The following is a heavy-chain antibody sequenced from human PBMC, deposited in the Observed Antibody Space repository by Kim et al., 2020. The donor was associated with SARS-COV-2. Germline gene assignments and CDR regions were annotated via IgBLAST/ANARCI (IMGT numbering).Heavy chain of an antibody. CDR3: ARIGAVGVFFQYGLDV. CDR1: GFTFSTYA. CDR2: ISFNGDNK. D-gene: IGHD3-16*01. V-gene: IGHV3-30*04. J-gene: IGHJ6*02. Sequence: GGSLRLSCAASGFTFSTYAMHWVRQAPGKGLEWVAVISFNGDNKNYVDSVKGRFTISRDNSENTLYLQMNSLRAEDTAVYYCARIGAVGVFFQYGLDVWGQGTTVTVSS.